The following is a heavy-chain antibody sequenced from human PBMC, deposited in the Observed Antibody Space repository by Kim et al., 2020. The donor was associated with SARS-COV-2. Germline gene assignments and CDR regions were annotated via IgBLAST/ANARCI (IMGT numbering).Heavy chain of an antibody. CDR3: VTAYGSGTT. J-gene: IGHJ5*02. Sequence: SETLSLTCIVSGGSISSADNYWHWIRQHPGKGLEWVGYIYNSGSTYYNPSLKSRVTISVDTSKNLFSLKLSSVTAADTAVYYCVTAYGSGTTWSQGILVT. V-gene: IGHV4-31*03. CDR1: GGSISSADNY. CDR2: IYNSGST. D-gene: IGHD3-10*01.